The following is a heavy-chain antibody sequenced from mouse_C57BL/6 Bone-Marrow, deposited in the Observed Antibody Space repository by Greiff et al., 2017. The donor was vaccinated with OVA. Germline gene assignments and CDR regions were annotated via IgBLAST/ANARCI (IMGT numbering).Heavy chain of an antibody. J-gene: IGHJ2*01. D-gene: IGHD1-1*01. Sequence: EVKVEESGGGLVKPGGSLKLSCAASGFTFSSYTMSWVRQTPEKRLAWVATISGGGGNTYYPDSVKGRFTISRDNAKNTLYLQMSSLRSEDTALYYCARPLYYGSSFYYFDYWGQGTTLTVSS. CDR1: GFTFSSYT. CDR3: ARPLYYGSSFYYFDY. CDR2: ISGGGGNT. V-gene: IGHV5-9*01.